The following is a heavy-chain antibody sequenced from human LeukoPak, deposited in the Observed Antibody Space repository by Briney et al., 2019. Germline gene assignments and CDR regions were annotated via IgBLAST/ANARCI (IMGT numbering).Heavy chain of an antibody. CDR3: ARAAAGALEASYYYYYYGMDV. D-gene: IGHD6-13*01. J-gene: IGHJ6*02. CDR1: GYSFTSYW. CDR2: IYPGDSDT. V-gene: IGHV5-51*01. Sequence: GESLKISCKGSGYSFTSYWIGWVRQMPGKGLEWMGIIYPGDSDTRYSPSFQGQVTISADKSISTAYLQWSSLKASDTAMYYCARAAAGALEASYYYYYYGMDVWGQGTTVTVSS.